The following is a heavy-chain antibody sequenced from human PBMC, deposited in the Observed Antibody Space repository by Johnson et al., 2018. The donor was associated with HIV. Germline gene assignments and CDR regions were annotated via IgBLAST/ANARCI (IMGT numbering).Heavy chain of an antibody. D-gene: IGHD1-1*01. Sequence: VQLVESGGGVVRPGGSLRLSCAASGFTFDDYAMHWVRQVPGKGLEWVSGISWNSENIAYADSVRGRFTISRDNAENSLYLQMNSLRAEDTALYSCAKDRVRYTSDVDAFDLWGQGTMVTVSS. CDR3: AKDRVRYTSDVDAFDL. CDR1: GFTFDDYA. CDR2: ISWNSENI. J-gene: IGHJ3*01. V-gene: IGHV3-9*01.